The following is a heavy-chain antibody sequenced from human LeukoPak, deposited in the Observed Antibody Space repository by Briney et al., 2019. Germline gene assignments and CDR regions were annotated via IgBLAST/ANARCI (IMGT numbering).Heavy chain of an antibody. D-gene: IGHD3-9*01. Sequence: GGSLRLSCAASGFTFSSYGMHWVRQAPGKGLEWVAVIPYDGSNKYYADSVKGRFTISRDNSKNTLYLQMNSLRAEDTAVYYCAKDLARLRYFDWLLLDYWGQGTLVTVSS. J-gene: IGHJ4*02. CDR2: IPYDGSNK. CDR3: AKDLARLRYFDWLLLDY. V-gene: IGHV3-30*18. CDR1: GFTFSSYG.